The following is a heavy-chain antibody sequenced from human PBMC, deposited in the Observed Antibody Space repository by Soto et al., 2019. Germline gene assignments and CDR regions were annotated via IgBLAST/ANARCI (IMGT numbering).Heavy chain of an antibody. Sequence: QVQLQESGPGLVKPSQTLSLTCTVSGGSINSGGYYWNWIRQHPGRGLEWMGYIYYTGSTYYNPSLKCRITFSIDPSRNQFSLKVNSVTAADTAVYYCARATPSVATLGYGMDVWGQGTTLVVSS. CDR1: GGSINSGGYY. CDR3: ARATPSVATLGYGMDV. D-gene: IGHD5-12*01. V-gene: IGHV4-31*03. CDR2: IYYTGST. J-gene: IGHJ6*02.